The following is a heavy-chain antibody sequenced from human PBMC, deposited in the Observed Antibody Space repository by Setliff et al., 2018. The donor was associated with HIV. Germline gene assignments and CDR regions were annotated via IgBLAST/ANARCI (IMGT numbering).Heavy chain of an antibody. Sequence: ASVKVSCKASGYTFTTYAVHWVRQAPGQRLEWMGWINVGSGNTKYSQKFQGRVTITRDTSASTAYMELSSLRSEDTAVYYCAIEPLPGDFGDFWGQGTLVTVSS. CDR3: AIEPLPGDFGDF. D-gene: IGHD7-27*01. J-gene: IGHJ4*02. CDR2: INVGSGNT. CDR1: GYTFTTYA. V-gene: IGHV1-3*01.